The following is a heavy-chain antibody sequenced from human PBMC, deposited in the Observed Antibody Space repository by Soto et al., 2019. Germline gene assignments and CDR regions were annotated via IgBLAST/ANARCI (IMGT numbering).Heavy chain of an antibody. J-gene: IGHJ4*02. CDR3: ARGRRDYDDSGDCVPLAY. CDR2: MNPDSGDT. V-gene: IGHV1-8*01. Sequence: QVQLVQSGAEVKKPGASVKVSCKASGYTFTNYDINWVRQATGQGLEWMGWMNPDSGDTRYAQEFQGRVTMTRDTSIITANMGLCSVRYGDTAVYYCARGRRDYDDSGDCVPLAYWGQGALVNVS. D-gene: IGHD3-22*01. CDR1: GYTFTNYD.